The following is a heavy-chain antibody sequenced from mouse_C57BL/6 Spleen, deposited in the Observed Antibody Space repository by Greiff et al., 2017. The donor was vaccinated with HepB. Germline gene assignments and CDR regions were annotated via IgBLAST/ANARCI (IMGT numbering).Heavy chain of an antibody. Sequence: VQLQQSGPELVKPGDSVKISCKASGYSFTGYFMNWVMQSHGKSLEWIGRINPYNGDTFYNQKFKGKATLTVDKSSSTAHMELRSLTSEDSAVYYCARRGATVVAPPVDVWGTGTTVTVSS. CDR1: GYSFTGYF. CDR3: ARRGATVVAPPVDV. J-gene: IGHJ1*03. CDR2: INPYNGDT. D-gene: IGHD1-1*01. V-gene: IGHV1-20*01.